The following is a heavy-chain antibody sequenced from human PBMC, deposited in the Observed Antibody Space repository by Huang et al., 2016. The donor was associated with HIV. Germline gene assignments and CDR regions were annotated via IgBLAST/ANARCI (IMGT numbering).Heavy chain of an antibody. V-gene: IGHV5-51*01. J-gene: IGHJ6*02. CDR1: GYSFAKYW. CDR2: IDPEDSDT. CDR3: ARLDTARNYYYYGLDV. D-gene: IGHD5-18*01. Sequence: EEQLVQSGAEVKKPGESLKISCEGSGYSFAKYWIGWVRQMPGKGLEWMGIIDPEDSDTRYRPSFKGQVSISADKSISTAYRQWSSLKASDTAMYYCARLDTARNYYYYGLDVWGQGTSVIVSS.